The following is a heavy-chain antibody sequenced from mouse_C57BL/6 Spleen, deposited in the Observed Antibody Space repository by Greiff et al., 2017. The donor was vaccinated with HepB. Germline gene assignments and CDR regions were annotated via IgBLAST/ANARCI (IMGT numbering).Heavy chain of an antibody. CDR1: GYAFTNYL. V-gene: IGHV1-54*01. J-gene: IGHJ4*01. D-gene: IGHD2-10*02. CDR2: INPGSGGT. Sequence: VQLVESGAELVRPGTSVKVSCKASGYAFTNYLIEWVKQRPGQGLEWIGVINPGSGGTNYNEKFKGKATLTADKSSSTAYMQLSSLTSEDSAVYFCARRASNYAMDYWGQGTSVTVSS. CDR3: ARRASNYAMDY.